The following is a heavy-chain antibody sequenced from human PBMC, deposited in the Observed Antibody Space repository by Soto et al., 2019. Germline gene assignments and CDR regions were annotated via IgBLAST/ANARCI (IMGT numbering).Heavy chain of an antibody. V-gene: IGHV3-7*03. CDR1: GFTFSSYW. Sequence: GGSLRLSCAASGFTFSSYWMSWVRQAPGKGLEWVANIKQDGSEKYYVDSVKGRFTISRDNAKNSLYLQMNSLGAEDTAVYYCARSSMVRGAAFDYWGQGTLVTVSS. D-gene: IGHD3-10*01. CDR3: ARSSMVRGAAFDY. J-gene: IGHJ4*02. CDR2: IKQDGSEK.